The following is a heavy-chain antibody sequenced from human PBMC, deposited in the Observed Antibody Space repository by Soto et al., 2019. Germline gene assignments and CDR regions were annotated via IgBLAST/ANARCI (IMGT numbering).Heavy chain of an antibody. J-gene: IGHJ3*01. CDR1: GDSVSSNCAL. D-gene: IGHD2-15*01. V-gene: IGHV6-1*01. Sequence: QLQQSGPGLVKPSQTLSLTCGISGDSVSSNCALGNWMGNSPSGALEWLGRTYLRSSWSIEYAVSVKSRIAISPDTSKNHFSLQLSSVTPADTAVYFCARAAVAFDAFDLLGQGTVVTVSS. CDR2: TYLRSSWSI. CDR3: ARAAVAFDAFDL.